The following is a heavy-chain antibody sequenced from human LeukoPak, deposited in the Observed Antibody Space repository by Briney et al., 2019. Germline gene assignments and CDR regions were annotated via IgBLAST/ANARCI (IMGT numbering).Heavy chain of an antibody. V-gene: IGHV7-4-1*02. J-gene: IGHJ1*01. CDR2: INTNTGNP. CDR3: ARDRRAAMVRYFQH. D-gene: IGHD5-18*01. Sequence: ASVKVSCKASGYTFTSYAMNWVRHAPGQGLEWMGWINTNTGNPTYAQGFTGRFVFSLDTSVSTAYLQISSLKAEDTAVYFCARDRRAAMVRYFQHWGQGTLVTVSS. CDR1: GYTFTSYA.